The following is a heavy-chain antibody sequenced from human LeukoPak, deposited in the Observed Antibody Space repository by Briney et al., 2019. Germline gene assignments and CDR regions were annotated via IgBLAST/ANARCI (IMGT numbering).Heavy chain of an antibody. CDR2: IIPIFGTA. CDR3: ARAKGSGSSGWFRFDP. J-gene: IGHJ5*02. V-gene: IGHV1-69*13. CDR1: GGTFSSYA. D-gene: IGHD6-19*01. Sequence: GASVKVSCKASGGTFSSYAISWVRQAPGQGLEWMGGIIPIFGTANYAQKFQGRVTITADESTSTAYMELSSLRSEDTAVYYCARAKGSGSSGWFRFDPWGQGTLVTVSS.